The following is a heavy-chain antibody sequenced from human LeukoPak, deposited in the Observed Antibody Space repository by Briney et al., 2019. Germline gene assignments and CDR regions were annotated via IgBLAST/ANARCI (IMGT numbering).Heavy chain of an antibody. J-gene: IGHJ3*02. CDR3: AREPSAPLDAFDI. CDR2: ISSSGNTI. V-gene: IGHV3-11*04. CDR1: GFTFSDYY. Sequence: GGPLRLSCTASGFTFSDYYMSWIRQSPGKGLEWVSYISSSGNTIYYSYSVKRRFTIPRDNPKNSLYLQMNSMSAENTAVYCCAREPSAPLDAFDIWGEGTMVTVSS.